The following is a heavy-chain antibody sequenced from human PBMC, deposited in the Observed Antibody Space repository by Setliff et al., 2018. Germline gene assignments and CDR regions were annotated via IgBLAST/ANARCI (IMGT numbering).Heavy chain of an antibody. CDR1: GVSISTSNW. CDR3: GRDEGSSYFYGMDV. D-gene: IGHD6-13*01. CDR2: IYHNGIT. V-gene: IGHV4-4*02. J-gene: IGHJ6*02. Sequence: PSETLSLTCAVSGVSISTSNWWSWVRQPPGKGLEWIGEIYHNGITNYNPSLKSRVSLSVDKSKNQVSLKLTSVTAADTAVYYCGRDEGSSYFYGMDVWGQGTTVTVSS.